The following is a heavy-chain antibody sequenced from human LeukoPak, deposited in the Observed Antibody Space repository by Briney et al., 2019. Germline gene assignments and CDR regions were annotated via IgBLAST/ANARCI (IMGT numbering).Heavy chain of an antibody. J-gene: IGHJ4*02. D-gene: IGHD1-1*01. CDR1: GLTFRNYG. Sequence: PGGSLRLSCAASGLTFRNYGMHWVRQAPGKGLEWVAIISYDGSNKYYADSVEGRFTISKDNSQNTLYLQMNSLRAEDTAVYYCASHRGDYATGYFDYWGQGTLVTVSS. V-gene: IGHV3-30*03. CDR2: ISYDGSNK. CDR3: ASHRGDYATGYFDY.